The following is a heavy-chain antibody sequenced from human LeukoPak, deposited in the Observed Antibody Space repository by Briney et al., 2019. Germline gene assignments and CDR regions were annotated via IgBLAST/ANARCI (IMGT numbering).Heavy chain of an antibody. D-gene: IGHD3-10*01. Sequence: PGGSLRLSCAASGFTFSNAWMSWVRQAPGKGLEWVGRIKSKTDGGTTDYAAPVKGRFTISRDDSKNTLYLQMNSLKTEDTAVYYCTTELWFGEDSDWFDPWGQGTLVTVSS. J-gene: IGHJ5*02. CDR2: IKSKTDGGTT. V-gene: IGHV3-15*01. CDR3: TTELWFGEDSDWFDP. CDR1: GFTFSNAW.